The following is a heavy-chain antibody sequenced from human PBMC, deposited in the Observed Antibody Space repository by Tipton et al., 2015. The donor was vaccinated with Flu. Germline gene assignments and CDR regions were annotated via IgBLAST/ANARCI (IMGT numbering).Heavy chain of an antibody. J-gene: IGHJ5*02. V-gene: IGHV4-39*07. CDR1: GDSISSISYY. D-gene: IGHD4-11*01. Sequence: TLSLTCTVSGDSISSISYYWGWIRQPPGKGLEWIATIHRSGSTKYNPSLKSRVTISVDTSKNQFSLEMRSVTAADMAVYYCARRDFSNYVSDPKNWFDRWGQGTLVTVSS. CDR2: IHRSGST. CDR3: ARRDFSNYVSDPKNWFDR.